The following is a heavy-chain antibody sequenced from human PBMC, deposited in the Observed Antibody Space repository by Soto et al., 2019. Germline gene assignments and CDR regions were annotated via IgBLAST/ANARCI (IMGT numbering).Heavy chain of an antibody. CDR2: IYYSGST. J-gene: IGHJ3*02. CDR3: ARRVLVRLLSLSPPAFDI. Sequence: QLQLQESGPGLVKPSETLSLTCTVSGGSISSSSYYWGWIRQPPGKGLEWIGSIYYSGSTYYNPSLKSRVTLSVDTAKNQFSLKLSSVTAADTAVYYCARRVLVRLLSLSPPAFDIWGQGTMVTVSS. V-gene: IGHV4-39*01. D-gene: IGHD2-21*02. CDR1: GGSISSSSYY.